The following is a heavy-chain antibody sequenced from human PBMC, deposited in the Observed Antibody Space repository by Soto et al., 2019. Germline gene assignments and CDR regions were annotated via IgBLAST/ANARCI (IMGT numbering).Heavy chain of an antibody. J-gene: IGHJ2*01. CDR1: GGTFSSYA. V-gene: IGHV1-69*12. CDR3: ARANGDYGIDYWYFDL. Sequence: QVQLVQSGAEVKKPGSSVKVSCKASGGTFSSYAISWVRQAPGQGLEWMGGIIPIFGTANYAQKFQGRVTITADESTIXAYMELSSLRSEDTAVYYCARANGDYGIDYWYFDLWGRGTLVTVSS. D-gene: IGHD4-17*01. CDR2: IIPIFGTA.